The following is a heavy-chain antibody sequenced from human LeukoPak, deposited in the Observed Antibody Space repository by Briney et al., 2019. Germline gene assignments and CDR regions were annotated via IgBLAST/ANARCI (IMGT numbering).Heavy chain of an antibody. CDR1: GFTFSSYW. Sequence: GGSLRLSCAASGFTFSSYWMSWVRQAPGRGLEWVANIKQDGSEKYHVDSVKGRFTISRDNAKNSLYLQMNSLRAEDTAVYYCARGYSGYDTGDYWGQGSLVTVSS. CDR2: IKQDGSEK. V-gene: IGHV3-7*04. J-gene: IGHJ4*02. CDR3: ARGYSGYDTGDY. D-gene: IGHD5-12*01.